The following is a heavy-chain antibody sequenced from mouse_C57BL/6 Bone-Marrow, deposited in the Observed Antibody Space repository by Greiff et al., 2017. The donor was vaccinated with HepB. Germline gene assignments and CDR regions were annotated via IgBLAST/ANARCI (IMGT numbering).Heavy chain of an antibody. CDR2: IDPSDSYT. V-gene: IGHV1-50*01. J-gene: IGHJ4*01. Sequence: VQLQQPGAELVKPGASVKLSCKASGYTFTSYWMQWVKQRPGQGLEWIGEIDPSDSYTNYNQKFKGKATLTVDTSSSTAYMQLSSLTSEDSAVYYCAREGTYSNWAMDYGDQGTAVTVSS. CDR1: GYTFTSYW. CDR3: AREGTYSNWAMDY. D-gene: IGHD2-5*01.